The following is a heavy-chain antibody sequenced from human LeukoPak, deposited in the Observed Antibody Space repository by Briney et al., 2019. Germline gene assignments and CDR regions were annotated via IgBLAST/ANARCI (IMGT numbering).Heavy chain of an antibody. Sequence: PGRSLRLSCAASGFTFSSYAMHWVRQAPGKGLGWVAVISYDGSNKYYADSVKGRFTISRDNSKNTLYLQMNSLRAEDTAVYYCARDDSSSWYYFDYWGQGTLVTVSS. CDR2: ISYDGSNK. CDR3: ARDDSSSWYYFDY. V-gene: IGHV3-30*04. CDR1: GFTFSSYA. D-gene: IGHD6-13*01. J-gene: IGHJ4*02.